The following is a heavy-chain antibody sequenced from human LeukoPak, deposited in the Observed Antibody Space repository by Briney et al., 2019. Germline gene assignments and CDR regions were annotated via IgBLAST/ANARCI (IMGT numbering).Heavy chain of an antibody. CDR3: ARDKGGYYYDSSGHDY. J-gene: IGHJ4*02. CDR2: INPNSGGT. V-gene: IGHV1-2*02. CDR1: GYTFTGYY. D-gene: IGHD3-22*01. Sequence: ASVKVSCKASGYTFTGYYMHWVRQAPGQGLEWMGWINPNSGGTNYAQKFQGRVTMTRDTSISTAYMELSRLRSDDAAAYYCARDKGGYYYDSSGHDYWGQGTLVTVSS.